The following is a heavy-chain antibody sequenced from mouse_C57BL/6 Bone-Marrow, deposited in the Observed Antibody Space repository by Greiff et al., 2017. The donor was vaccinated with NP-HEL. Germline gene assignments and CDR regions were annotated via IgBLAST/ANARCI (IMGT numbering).Heavy chain of an antibody. CDR1: GYTLTSYG. V-gene: IGHV1-81*01. CDR2: IYPRSGNT. D-gene: IGHD2-2*01. J-gene: IGHJ4*01. Sequence: QVQLQQSGAELARPGASVKLSCKASGYTLTSYGISWVKQRPGQGLEWIGEIYPRSGNTYYNEKFKGKATLTADKDTSTAYMKRRSLTAEYSAVYFCARRLPAMDYWGQGTAVTGSS. CDR3: ARRLPAMDY.